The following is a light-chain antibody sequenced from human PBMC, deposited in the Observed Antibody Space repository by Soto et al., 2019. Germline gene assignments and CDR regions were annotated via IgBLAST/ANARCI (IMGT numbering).Light chain of an antibody. CDR3: QQRSNWPPFT. Sequence: EIVLTQSPATLSLSPGERATLSCRASQSVSSYLAWYQQKPGQAPRLLIYDASNRATGIPARCSGSGSGTDFTLTICSLEPEDFAVYYCQQRSNWPPFTFGPGTKVDIK. J-gene: IGKJ3*01. V-gene: IGKV3-11*01. CDR1: QSVSSY. CDR2: DAS.